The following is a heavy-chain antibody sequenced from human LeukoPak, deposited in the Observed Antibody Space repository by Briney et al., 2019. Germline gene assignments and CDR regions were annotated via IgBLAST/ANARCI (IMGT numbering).Heavy chain of an antibody. V-gene: IGHV1-18*01. CDR2: ISAYNGNT. J-gene: IGHJ4*02. CDR1: GYTFTIYG. D-gene: IGHD3-22*01. CDR3: ARGATYYYDSSGYYYPRSYFDY. Sequence: ASVKVSCKASGYTFTIYGISWVRQPPGQGLEWMGWISAYNGNTNYAQKLQGRVTMTTDTSTSTAYMELRSLRSDDTAVYYCARGATYYYDSSGYYYPRSYFDYWGQGTLVTVSS.